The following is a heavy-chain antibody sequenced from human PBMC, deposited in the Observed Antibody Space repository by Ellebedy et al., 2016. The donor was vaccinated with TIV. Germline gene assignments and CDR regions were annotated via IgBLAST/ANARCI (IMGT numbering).Heavy chain of an antibody. CDR3: VRDIFTAPGYGMDV. V-gene: IGHV3-7*03. CDR2: VKEDGNEQ. D-gene: IGHD1-14*01. CDR1: GFNLRSFW. Sequence: PGGSLRLSCATSGFNLRSFWMSRVRQAPGKGLEWVANVKEDGNEQYYVDSVKGRFTISRDNAKNSLYLQMNSLRAEDTAVYYCVRDIFTAPGYGMDVWGQGTTVTVAS. J-gene: IGHJ6*02.